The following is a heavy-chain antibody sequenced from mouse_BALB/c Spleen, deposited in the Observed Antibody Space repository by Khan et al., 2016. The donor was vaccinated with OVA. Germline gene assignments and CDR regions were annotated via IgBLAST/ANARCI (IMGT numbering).Heavy chain of an antibody. CDR2: ISSDGSYT. CDR3: TSHFTGSFAY. CDR1: GFTFSNYG. Sequence: EVELVESGGDLVKPGGSLKLSCAASGFTFSNYGMSWVRQTPDKRLEWVATISSDGSYTYYPDSVKGRFTISRNNAKNTLYLQMTRLRSEDTAMFYCTSHFTGSFAYWGQGTLVTVSA. J-gene: IGHJ3*01. D-gene: IGHD4-1*01. V-gene: IGHV5-6*01.